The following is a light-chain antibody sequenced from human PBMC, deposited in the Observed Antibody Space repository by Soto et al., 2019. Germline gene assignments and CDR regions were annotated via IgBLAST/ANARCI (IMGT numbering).Light chain of an antibody. CDR3: QQYSSSPWT. CDR1: HSIISSY. J-gene: IGKJ1*01. CDR2: GAS. Sequence: EIELTQSPGTLSLSPGERATLSCRASHSIISSYLAWYQQKPGQAPRLLIYGASSMATGIPDRFRGSGSGTDFTLTISRLEPEDFAVYYCQQYSSSPWTFGQGTKVDIK. V-gene: IGKV3-20*01.